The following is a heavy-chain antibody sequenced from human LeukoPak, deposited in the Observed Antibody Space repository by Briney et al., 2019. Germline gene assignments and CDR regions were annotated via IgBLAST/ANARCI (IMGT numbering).Heavy chain of an antibody. D-gene: IGHD1-26*01. Sequence: GGSLRLSCAASGMRFSDFYMSWVRQAPGKGLEWVSFISSNSNIIHYADSAKGRFTISRDNAKNSLYLHMYSLRAEDTATYYCASGARAYNVWGQGTAVTVSS. J-gene: IGHJ6*02. V-gene: IGHV3-11*01. CDR3: ASGARAYNV. CDR2: ISSNSNII. CDR1: GMRFSDFY.